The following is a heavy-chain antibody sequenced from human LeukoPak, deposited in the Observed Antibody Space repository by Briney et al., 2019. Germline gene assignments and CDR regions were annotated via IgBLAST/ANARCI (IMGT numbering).Heavy chain of an antibody. CDR2: IYTSGST. J-gene: IGHJ4*02. D-gene: IGHD1-26*01. Sequence: PSETLSLTCTVSGGSISSYSWSWIRQPAGKGLEWIGRIYTSGSTNYNPSLKSRVTISVDKSKNQFSLILSSLTAADTAVYYCARDLGSYRHYFDYWGQGTLVTVSS. CDR1: GGSISSYS. V-gene: IGHV4-4*07. CDR3: ARDLGSYRHYFDY.